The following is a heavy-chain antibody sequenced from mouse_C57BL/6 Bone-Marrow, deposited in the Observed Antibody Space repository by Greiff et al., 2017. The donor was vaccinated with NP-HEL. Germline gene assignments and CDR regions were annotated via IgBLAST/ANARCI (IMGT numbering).Heavy chain of an antibody. J-gene: IGHJ1*03. V-gene: IGHV5-9*01. Sequence: EVMLVESGGGLVKPGGSLKLSCAASGFTFSSYTMSWVRQTPEKRLEWVATISGGGGNPYYPASVKGRFTISRDNAKNTLYLQMSSLRSEDTALYYCARQGYGSSPGWYFDVWGTGTTVTVSS. CDR1: GFTFSSYT. D-gene: IGHD1-1*01. CDR2: ISGGGGNP. CDR3: ARQGYGSSPGWYFDV.